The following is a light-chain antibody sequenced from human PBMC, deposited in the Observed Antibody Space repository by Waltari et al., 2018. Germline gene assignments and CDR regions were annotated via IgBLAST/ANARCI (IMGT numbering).Light chain of an antibody. Sequence: TVVTQEPSLSVSPGGTVTLTCGLTSGSVLTSDYPSWYQQTPGQAPRTLIYNTAPLSSGVPDRFSGSILGSKAALTVAGAQADDESDYYCVLYLNGGIWVFGGGTRLTVL. CDR1: SGSVLTSDY. CDR3: VLYLNGGIWV. J-gene: IGLJ3*02. V-gene: IGLV8-61*01. CDR2: NTA.